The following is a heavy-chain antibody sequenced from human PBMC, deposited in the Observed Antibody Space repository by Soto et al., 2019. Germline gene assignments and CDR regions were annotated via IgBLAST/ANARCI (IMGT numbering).Heavy chain of an antibody. CDR1: GGSFSRYA. CDR3: ARDLYCSSSRCYSYYGMDV. J-gene: IGHJ6*02. V-gene: IGHV1-69*13. CDR2: VTPMYGTT. D-gene: IGHD2-2*01. Sequence: GASVKVSFKASGGSFSRYAVSWLRQAPGQGLEWMGGVTPMYGTTVYAQKFQGRVTITADAATTTAYMELSSLRSGDTAIYYCARDLYCSSSRCYSYYGMDVWGQGTTVTVSS.